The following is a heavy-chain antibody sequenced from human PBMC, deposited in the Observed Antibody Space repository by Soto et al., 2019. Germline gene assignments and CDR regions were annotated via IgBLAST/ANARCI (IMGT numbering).Heavy chain of an antibody. CDR2: ISYDGSNK. CDR1: GFTFSSYA. V-gene: IGHV3-30-3*01. Sequence: QVQLVESGGGVVQPGRSLRLSCAASGFTFSSYAMHWVRQAPGKGLEWVAVISYDGSNKYYADSVKGRFTISRDNSKNSLYLQMNSLRAEDTAVYYCARDFKMEDIVVVPAAGIDYWGQGTLVTVSS. CDR3: ARDFKMEDIVVVPAAGIDY. J-gene: IGHJ4*02. D-gene: IGHD2-2*01.